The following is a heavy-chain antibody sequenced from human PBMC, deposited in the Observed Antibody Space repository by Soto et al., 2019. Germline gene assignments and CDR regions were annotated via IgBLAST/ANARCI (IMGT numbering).Heavy chain of an antibody. J-gene: IGHJ4*02. CDR3: ANVASGPGY. V-gene: IGHV3-30*18. CDR2: LSFDGDNE. Sequence: QVQLVESGGGVVQPGRSLRLSCVASGFTFSSYGMHWVRQAPGKGLEWVAVLSFDGDNEHYADSVKGRFTISRDNPKNALYLEMNSLRVEDTAVYYCANVASGPGYWGQGTLVTVSS. CDR1: GFTFSSYG.